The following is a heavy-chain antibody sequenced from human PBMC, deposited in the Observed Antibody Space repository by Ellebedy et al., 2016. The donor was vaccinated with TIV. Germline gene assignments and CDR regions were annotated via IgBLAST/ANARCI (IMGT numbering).Heavy chain of an antibody. CDR3: AKDGYYYDSSDYYFYFDY. D-gene: IGHD3-22*01. V-gene: IGHV3-23*01. CDR2: IRGSGGST. CDR1: GFTFSSYA. J-gene: IGHJ4*02. Sequence: PGGSLRLSCAASGFTFSSYAMSWVRQAPGKGLEWVSAIRGSGGSTYYADSVKGRFTISRDNSKNTLYLQMNSLRVEDTAIYYCAKDGYYYDSSDYYFYFDYWGQGTLVTVSS.